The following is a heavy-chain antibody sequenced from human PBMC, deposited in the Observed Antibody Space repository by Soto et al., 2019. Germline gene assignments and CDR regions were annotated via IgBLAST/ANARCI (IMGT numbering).Heavy chain of an antibody. CDR2: ISNDGSQT. D-gene: IGHD3-16*01. J-gene: IGHJ4*02. Sequence: VQLAESGGDVVQPGRSLRLSCAASGFIFSSFALHWVRQTPDKGLEWVAFISNDGSQTYYADSVKGRFTISRDNSNNSLTLQMDRLRPEDTARSYCARDPYFDYMYGTPDYWGQGTLVAVSS. CDR1: GFIFSSFA. CDR3: ARDPYFDYMYGTPDY. V-gene: IGHV3-30-3*01.